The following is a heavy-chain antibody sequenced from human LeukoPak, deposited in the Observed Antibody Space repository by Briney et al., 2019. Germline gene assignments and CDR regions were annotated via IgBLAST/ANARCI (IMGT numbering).Heavy chain of an antibody. CDR2: ISPSGGST. CDR3: ARDRVSHVRGILRGVFDY. V-gene: IGHV1-46*01. D-gene: IGHD3-10*01. CDR1: GYTFTSNY. J-gene: IGHJ4*02. Sequence: ASVKVSCKAFGYTFTSNYMHWVRQAPGQGPEWMGVISPSGGSTTYAQKFQGRVTLTRDMSTSTDYLELSSLRSEDTAVYYCARDRVSHVRGILRGVFDYWGQGPLITVSS.